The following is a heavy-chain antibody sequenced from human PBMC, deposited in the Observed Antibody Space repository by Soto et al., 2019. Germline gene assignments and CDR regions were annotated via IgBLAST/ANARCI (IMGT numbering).Heavy chain of an antibody. V-gene: IGHV5-10-1*01. J-gene: IGHJ3*02. D-gene: IGHD3-22*01. CDR2: IDPSDSYT. Sequence: PGESLKISCKGSGYSFTSYWISWVRQMPGKGLEWMGRIDPSDSYTNYSPSFQGHVTISADKSISTAYLQWSSLKASDTAMYYCARQRSGYPPAFEIWGQGTMVTVSS. CDR1: GYSFTSYW. CDR3: ARQRSGYPPAFEI.